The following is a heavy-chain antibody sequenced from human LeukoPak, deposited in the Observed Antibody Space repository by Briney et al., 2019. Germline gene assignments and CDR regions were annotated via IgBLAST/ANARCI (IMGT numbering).Heavy chain of an antibody. Sequence: PGRSLRLSCAASGFTFSSYAMHWVRQAPGKGLEWVAVISYDGSNKYYADSVKGRFTISRDTSNNTLYLQMNSLRAEDTAVYYCAKDRWATQTTYDAFDIWGQGTMVTVSS. CDR1: GFTFSSYA. V-gene: IGHV3-30-3*01. CDR3: AKDRWATQTTYDAFDI. CDR2: ISYDGSNK. D-gene: IGHD1-1*01. J-gene: IGHJ3*02.